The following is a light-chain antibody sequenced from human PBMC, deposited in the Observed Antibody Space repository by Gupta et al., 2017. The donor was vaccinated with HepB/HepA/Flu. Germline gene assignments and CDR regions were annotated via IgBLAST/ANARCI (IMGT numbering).Light chain of an antibody. CDR2: GKN. CDR1: SLRTYY. J-gene: IGLJ2*01. CDR3: NSRDSSSNYVV. V-gene: IGLV3-19*01. Sequence: SSELTQDPAVSVALGPTVRLTCQGDSLRTYYASWYQQKPGQAPVLVIYGKNNRPSGIPDRFSGSSSGSTASLTITGAQAEDEADYYCNSRDSSSNYVVFGGGTKLTVL.